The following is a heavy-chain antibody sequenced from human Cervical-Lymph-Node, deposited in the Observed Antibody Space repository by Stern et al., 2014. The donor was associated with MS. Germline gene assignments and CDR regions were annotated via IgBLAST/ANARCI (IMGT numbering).Heavy chain of an antibody. Sequence: QLVQSGPEVKKPGTSVKVSCKASGFTFTSSAVQWVRQARGHRLEWIGWSVVGSGNTNYAQKFQERVTITRDMSTSTAYMELSSLRSEDTAVYYCAAEPMYYSDSVGAFDIWGQGTMVTVSS. J-gene: IGHJ3*02. D-gene: IGHD3-22*01. CDR2: SVVGSGNT. CDR3: AAEPMYYSDSVGAFDI. V-gene: IGHV1-58*01. CDR1: GFTFTSSA.